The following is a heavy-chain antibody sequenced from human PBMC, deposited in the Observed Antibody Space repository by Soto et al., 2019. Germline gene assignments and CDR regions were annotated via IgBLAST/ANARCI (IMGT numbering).Heavy chain of an antibody. D-gene: IGHD3-10*01. J-gene: IGHJ6*03. CDR1: GGSISSYY. Sequence: SETLSLTCTVPGGSISSYYWSWIRQPPGKGLERIGYIYYSGSTNYNPSLKSRVTISVDTSKNQFSLKLSSVTAADTAVYYCASTSMVRGRYYYYMDVWGKGTTVTVSS. CDR3: ASTSMVRGRYYYYMDV. V-gene: IGHV4-59*08. CDR2: IYYSGST.